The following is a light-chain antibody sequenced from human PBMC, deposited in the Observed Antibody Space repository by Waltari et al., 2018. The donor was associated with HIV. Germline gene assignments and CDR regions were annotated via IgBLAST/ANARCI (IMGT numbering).Light chain of an antibody. Sequence: SSVLTQPPSVSVAPGKTARITCGGNNIERKSVHWYQQKPGQAPALVIYYDSDRPSGIPERFSGSNSGDTATLTISRVGGGDEADYYCQVWDSSSDHVLFGGGTKLTVL. CDR1: NIERKS. CDR3: QVWDSSSDHVL. J-gene: IGLJ3*02. CDR2: YDS. V-gene: IGLV3-21*04.